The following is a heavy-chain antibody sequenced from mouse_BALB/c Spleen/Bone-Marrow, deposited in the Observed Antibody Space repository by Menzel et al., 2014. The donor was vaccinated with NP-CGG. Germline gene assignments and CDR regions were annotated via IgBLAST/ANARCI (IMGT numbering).Heavy chain of an antibody. Sequence: VKLMESGPGLVAPSPSLSITCTVSGFSLTSYSVYWVRQPPGKGLEWLRAIWAGGSTNYNSALMSRLSISKDNSKSQVFLKMNSLQTDDTAMYYCARAFDYWGQGTTLTVSS. CDR2: IWAGGST. CDR1: GFSLTSYS. CDR3: ARAFDY. V-gene: IGHV2-9*02. J-gene: IGHJ2*01.